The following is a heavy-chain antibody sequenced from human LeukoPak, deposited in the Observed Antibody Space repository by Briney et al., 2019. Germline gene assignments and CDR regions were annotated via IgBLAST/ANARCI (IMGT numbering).Heavy chain of an antibody. CDR1: GFTFSNSW. Sequence: GGSLRLSCAASGFTFSNSWMGWVRQAPGKGLEWVANIKEDGSDKFYVDSMKGRFTISRDNAKNSLFLQMNSLRAEDTAVYYCAGVTYYYDPSRYHYESCYFDYWGQGTLVTVSS. D-gene: IGHD3-22*01. V-gene: IGHV3-7*01. CDR3: AGVTYYYDPSRYHYESCYFDY. J-gene: IGHJ4*02. CDR2: IKEDGSDK.